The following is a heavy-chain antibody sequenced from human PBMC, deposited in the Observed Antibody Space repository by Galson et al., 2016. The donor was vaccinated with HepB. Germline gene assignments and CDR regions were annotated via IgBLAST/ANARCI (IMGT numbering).Heavy chain of an antibody. Sequence: SLRLSCAASGFTFSDSTVHWVRQAPGKGLEWVGRIRNKANSYAAAYAASVKGRFTISRDDSKNTAYLQMNSLKTEDTAVYFCTRHLLYGGTSFDYWGQGTLVTVSS. CDR3: TRHLLYGGTSFDY. CDR1: GFTFSDST. CDR2: IRNKANSYAA. D-gene: IGHD4-23*01. J-gene: IGHJ4*02. V-gene: IGHV3-73*01.